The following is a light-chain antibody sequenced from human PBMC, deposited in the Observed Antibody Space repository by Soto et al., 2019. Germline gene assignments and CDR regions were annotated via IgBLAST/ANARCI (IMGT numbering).Light chain of an antibody. J-gene: IGLJ2*01. Sequence: QSALTQPPSASGSPGQSVTISCTRTSSDVGGYNYVSWYQQHPDKAPKLMIYEVTKRPSGVPDLYSGSKSGNTASLTVSGLQAEDEADYYCDSYAGSNNFVVFGGGTKLTVL. V-gene: IGLV2-8*01. CDR2: EVT. CDR3: DSYAGSNNFVV. CDR1: SSDVGGYNY.